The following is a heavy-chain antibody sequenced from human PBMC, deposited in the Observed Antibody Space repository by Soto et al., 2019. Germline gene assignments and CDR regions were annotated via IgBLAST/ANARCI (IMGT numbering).Heavy chain of an antibody. CDR3: ARDRYCTNGVCYNDAFDI. V-gene: IGHV3-33*01. J-gene: IGHJ3*02. D-gene: IGHD2-8*01. CDR2: IWYDGSNK. CDR1: GFTFSSYG. Sequence: QPGGSLRLSCAASGFTFSSYGMHWVRQAPGKGLEWVAVIWYDGSNKYYADSVKGRFTISSDNSKNTLYLQMNSLRAEDTAVYYCARDRYCTNGVCYNDAFDIWGQGTMVTVSS.